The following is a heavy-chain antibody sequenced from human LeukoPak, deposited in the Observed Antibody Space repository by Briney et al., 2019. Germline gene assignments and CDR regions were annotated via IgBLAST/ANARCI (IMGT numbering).Heavy chain of an antibody. J-gene: IGHJ4*02. CDR3: AKYVWGSYPTFEDY. D-gene: IGHD3-16*02. CDR2: ISYSGST. V-gene: IGHV4-59*01. CDR1: GGSISSYY. Sequence: SETLSLTCTVSGGSISSYYWSWIRQPPGKGLEWIGYISYSGSTNYNPSLKSRVTISVDTSKNQFSLKLSSVTAADTAAYYCAKYVWGSYPTFEDYWGQGTLVTASS.